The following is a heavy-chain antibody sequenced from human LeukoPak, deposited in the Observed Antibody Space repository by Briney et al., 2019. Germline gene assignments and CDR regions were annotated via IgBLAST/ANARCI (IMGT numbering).Heavy chain of an antibody. CDR3: ARGVSYDYVWGSYRYTDASDY. J-gene: IGHJ4*02. CDR2: ISSSSSYI. D-gene: IGHD3-16*02. CDR1: GFTFSSYA. Sequence: PGGSLRLSCAASGFTFSSYAMSWVRQAPGKGLEWVSSISSSSSYIYYADSVKGRFTISRDNAKNSLYLQMNSLRAEDTAVYYCARGVSYDYVWGSYRYTDASDYWGQGTLVTVSS. V-gene: IGHV3-21*01.